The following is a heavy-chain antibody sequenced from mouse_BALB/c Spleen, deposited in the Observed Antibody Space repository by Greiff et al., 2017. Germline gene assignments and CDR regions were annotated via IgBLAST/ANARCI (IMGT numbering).Heavy chain of an antibody. Sequence: VNVVESGPGLVAPSQSLSITCTVSGFSFTSYGVSWVRQTPGKGLEWLGEIWGDGSTNYHSAPISRRSISKDNSKSQVFLKLNSLQTEDTATYDCARTTTMITAWFAYWGQGTLVTVSA. CDR1: GFSFTSYG. J-gene: IGHJ3*01. CDR2: IWGDGST. V-gene: IGHV2-3*01. D-gene: IGHD2-4*01. CDR3: ARTTTMITAWFAY.